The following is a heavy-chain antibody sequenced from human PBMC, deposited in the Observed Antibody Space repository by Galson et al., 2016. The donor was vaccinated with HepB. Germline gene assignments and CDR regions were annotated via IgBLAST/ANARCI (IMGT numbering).Heavy chain of an antibody. CDR1: GYNFTNYP. V-gene: IGHV1-3*01. CDR2: INAGNDST. Sequence: SVKVSCKASGYNFTNYPMHWVRQAPGQGLQWVGRINAGNDSTKYSQNFQGRVTISRDTTTAYMERSRLRSEDKAVSCCARGDRVLWGQGTMVTVSS. CDR3: ARGDRVL. J-gene: IGHJ4*02. D-gene: IGHD3-10*01.